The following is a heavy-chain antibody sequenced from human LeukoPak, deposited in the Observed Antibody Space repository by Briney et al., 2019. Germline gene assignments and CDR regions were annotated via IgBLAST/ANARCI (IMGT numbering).Heavy chain of an antibody. D-gene: IGHD3-22*01. J-gene: IGHJ5*02. CDR1: GGSISSYY. V-gene: IGHV4-59*12. CDR3: ARDPMIVVVRGFDP. CDR2: VYYTGST. Sequence: SETLSRTCTVSGGSISSYYWSWVRQPPGKGLEWIGFVYYTGSTNYSPSLKSRVTISVDTSKNQFSLKLSSVTAADTAVYYCARDPMIVVVRGFDPWGQGTLVTVSS.